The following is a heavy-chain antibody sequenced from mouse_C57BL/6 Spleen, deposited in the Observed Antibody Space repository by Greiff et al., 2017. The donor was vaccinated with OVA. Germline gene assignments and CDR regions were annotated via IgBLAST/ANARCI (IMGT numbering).Heavy chain of an antibody. CDR2: IYPGSGNT. CDR3: ARTFITTVVDWYFDV. D-gene: IGHD1-1*01. J-gene: IGHJ1*03. V-gene: IGHV1-76*01. Sequence: VKLQESGAELVRPGASVKLSCKASGYTFTDYYINWVKQRPGQGLEWIARIYPGSGNTYYNEKFKGKATLTAEKSSSTAYMQLSSLTSEDSAVYFCARTFITTVVDWYFDVWGTGTTVTVSS. CDR1: GYTFTDYY.